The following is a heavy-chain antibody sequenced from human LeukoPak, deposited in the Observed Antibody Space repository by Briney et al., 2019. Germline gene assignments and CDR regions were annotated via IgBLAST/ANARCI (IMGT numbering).Heavy chain of an antibody. V-gene: IGHV3-48*04. CDR2: ISSSSSTI. CDR3: ASLLDSSGYYRDY. Sequence: GGSLRLSCAASGFTFSSYSMNWVRQAPGKGLEWVSYISSSSSTIYYADSVKGRFTISRDNAKNSLYLQMNSLRAEDTAVYYCASLLDSSGYYRDYWGQGTLVTVSS. D-gene: IGHD3-22*01. CDR1: GFTFSSYS. J-gene: IGHJ4*02.